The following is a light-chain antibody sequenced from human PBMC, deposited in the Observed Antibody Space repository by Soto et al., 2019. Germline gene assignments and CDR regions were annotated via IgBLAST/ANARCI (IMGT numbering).Light chain of an antibody. J-gene: IGKJ1*01. CDR2: GAS. V-gene: IGKV3-20*01. CDR1: QSVSSTY. CDR3: QQYGSSPPWT. Sequence: EIVLTQSPGTLSLSLGERATLSCRASQSVSSTYLAWYQHKPGQAPRLLFYGASSRATDIPDRFSGSGSGTDFTLTISRLEPEDFAVYYCQQYGSSPPWTFGQGTKVEIK.